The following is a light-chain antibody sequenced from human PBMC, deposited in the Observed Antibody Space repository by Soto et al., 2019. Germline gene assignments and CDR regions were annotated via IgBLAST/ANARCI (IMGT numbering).Light chain of an antibody. J-gene: IGKJ5*01. V-gene: IGKV1-39*01. CDR3: HSRA. CDR2: AAS. Sequence: DIQMTQSPSSLSASVGDRVTITCRASQNIGVYLNWYQKKPGKAPELLIHAASSLQSGVPSTFSGSGSGTDFALTISSLQPEDFATYFCHSRAFGQGTRLEI. CDR1: QNIGVY.